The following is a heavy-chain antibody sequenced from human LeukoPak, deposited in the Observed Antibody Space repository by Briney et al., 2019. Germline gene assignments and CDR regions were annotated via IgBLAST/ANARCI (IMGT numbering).Heavy chain of an antibody. CDR3: ARDPAIVVVPSAIIPDYGMDV. V-gene: IGHV3-21*01. D-gene: IGHD2-2*02. Sequence: PGGSLRLSCAASGFTFSSYSMNWVRQAPGKGLEWVSSISSSSSYIYYADLVKGRFTISRDNAKSSLYLQMNSLRAEDTAVYYCARDPAIVVVPSAIIPDYGMDVWGKGTTVTVSS. CDR2: ISSSSSYI. J-gene: IGHJ6*04. CDR1: GFTFSSYS.